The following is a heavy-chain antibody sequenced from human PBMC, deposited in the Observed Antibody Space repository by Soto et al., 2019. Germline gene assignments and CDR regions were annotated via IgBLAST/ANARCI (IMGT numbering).Heavy chain of an antibody. V-gene: IGHV3-23*01. D-gene: IGHD2-2*01. CDR1: VFPFSSYV. CDR2: INGHGDTT. Sequence: PGGSLRLSCVASVFPFSSYVMSWVRQAPGKGLEWVSTINGHGDTTYYADSVKGRFIISRDNSKNSLYLQWSSLKASDTAMYYCARLPNTVPVSSVPAVDNWFDPWGQGTLVTVSS. CDR3: ARLPNTVPVSSVPAVDNWFDP. J-gene: IGHJ5*02.